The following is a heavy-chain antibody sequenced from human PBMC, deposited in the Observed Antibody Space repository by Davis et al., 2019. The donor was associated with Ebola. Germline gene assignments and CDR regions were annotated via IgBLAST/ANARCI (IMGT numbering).Heavy chain of an antibody. V-gene: IGHV3-74*01. Sequence: PGGSLRLSCAASGFTFSSHWVHWVRQAPGKGLVWVSRINSDGSNTDYADSVKGRFTISRDNAKNTLYLQMNSLRAEDTAVYFCARGMGSVTGFFVYWVQGSLVTVSS. CDR2: INSDGSNT. J-gene: IGHJ4*02. D-gene: IGHD2-21*02. CDR3: ARGMGSVTGFFVY. CDR1: GFTFSSHW.